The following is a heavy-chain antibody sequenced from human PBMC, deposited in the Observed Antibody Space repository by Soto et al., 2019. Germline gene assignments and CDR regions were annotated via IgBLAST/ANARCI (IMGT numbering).Heavy chain of an antibody. Sequence: SGPTLVNPTQTLTLTCTFSGFSLSTSGMCVSWIRQPPGKALEWLARIDWDDDKYYSTSLKTRLTISKDTSKNQVVLTMTNMDPVDTATYYCARIAPPLSYDYSTPSHYYMDVWGKGTTVTVSS. J-gene: IGHJ6*03. CDR1: GFSLSTSGMC. D-gene: IGHD4-4*01. CDR3: ARIAPPLSYDYSTPSHYYMDV. CDR2: IDWDDDK. V-gene: IGHV2-70*11.